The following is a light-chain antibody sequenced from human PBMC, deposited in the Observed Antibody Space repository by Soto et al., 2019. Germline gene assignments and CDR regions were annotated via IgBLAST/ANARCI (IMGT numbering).Light chain of an antibody. CDR3: QQANNFPRT. CDR1: QRINSW. J-gene: IGKJ4*01. V-gene: IGKV1-12*01. CDR2: AAS. Sequence: DIQLTQSPSSVSASVGDRVTITCRASQRINSWLAWYQQKPGKAPKLLIYAASNLQSGVPSRFSGSGSGTEFTLTISSLQPEDFATYYCQQANNFPRTFGGGTKVEIQ.